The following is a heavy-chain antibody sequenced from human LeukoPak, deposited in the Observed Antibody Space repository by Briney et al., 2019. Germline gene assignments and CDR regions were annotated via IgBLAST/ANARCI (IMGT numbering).Heavy chain of an antibody. CDR2: KSYDGSNK. CDR3: ARDSVLLWFGELSLDY. D-gene: IGHD3-10*01. V-gene: IGHV3-30*09. CDR1: GYTLRIYA. Sequence: PGISLRLSRAASGYTLRIYAMHWVSRAPAKGLEWVADKSYDGSNKYYADSVKGRFAISRDNSKNTLYLQMNSLRAEDTAVYYCARDSVLLWFGELSLDYWGQGTLVTVSS. J-gene: IGHJ4*02.